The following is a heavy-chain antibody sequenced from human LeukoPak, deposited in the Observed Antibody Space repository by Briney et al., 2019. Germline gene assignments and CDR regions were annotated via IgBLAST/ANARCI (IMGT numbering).Heavy chain of an antibody. CDR3: ARGFCSSTSCYQGPFDF. Sequence: GGSLRLSCAASGFIFSSAWMTWVRQAPGKGLEWVGHIKNKANGGTTDYAAPVKGRFIISRDDSKNTLYLQMNSLRTEDTAVYYCARGFCSSTSCYQGPFDFWGQGTLVTVSS. J-gene: IGHJ4*02. CDR2: IKNKANGGTT. V-gene: IGHV3-15*01. D-gene: IGHD2-2*01. CDR1: GFIFSSAW.